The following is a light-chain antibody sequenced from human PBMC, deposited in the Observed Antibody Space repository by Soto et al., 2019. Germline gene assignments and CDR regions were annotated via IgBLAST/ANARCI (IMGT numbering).Light chain of an antibody. Sequence: QSALTQPASMSGSPGQSITISCTGTSSDVGGYNYVSWYRQHPGKAPKLMIYDVNNRPSGVSNRFSGSKSGNTASLTISGLQAEDEADYYCSSHSSSSTLVVFGGGTKLTGL. J-gene: IGLJ2*01. V-gene: IGLV2-14*03. CDR1: SSDVGGYNY. CDR3: SSHSSSSTLVV. CDR2: DVN.